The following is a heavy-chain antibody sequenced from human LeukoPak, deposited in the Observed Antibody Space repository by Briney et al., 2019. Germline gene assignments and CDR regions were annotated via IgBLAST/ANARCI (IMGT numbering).Heavy chain of an antibody. CDR3: AKDHFSDSTVTHFDY. V-gene: IGHV3-30*18. Sequence: PGGSLRLSCAASGFTFSSYGMHWVRQAPGKGLEWVAVISYDGSNKYYADSVKGRFTISRDNSKNTLYLQMNSLRAEDTAVYYCAKDHFSDSTVTHFDYWGQGTRVTVSS. CDR1: GFTFSSYG. CDR2: ISYDGSNK. J-gene: IGHJ4*02. D-gene: IGHD4-17*01.